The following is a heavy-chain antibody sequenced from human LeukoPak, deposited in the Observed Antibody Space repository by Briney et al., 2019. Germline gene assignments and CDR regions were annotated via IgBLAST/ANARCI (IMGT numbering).Heavy chain of an antibody. Sequence: GSLRLSCAASGFTFSSYEMNWVRQAPGKGLEWVSYISSSGSTIYYADSVKGRFTISRDNAKNSLYLQMNSLRAEDTAVYYCARMPGGIMITFGGDENAFDIWGQGTMVTVSS. D-gene: IGHD3-16*01. CDR1: GFTFSSYE. CDR3: ARMPGGIMITFGGDENAFDI. CDR2: ISSSGSTI. V-gene: IGHV3-48*03. J-gene: IGHJ3*02.